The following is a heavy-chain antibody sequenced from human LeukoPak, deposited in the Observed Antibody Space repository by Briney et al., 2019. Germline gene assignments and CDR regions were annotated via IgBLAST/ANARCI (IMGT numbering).Heavy chain of an antibody. J-gene: IGHJ4*02. V-gene: IGHV4-59*12. Sequence: EASETLSLTCTVSGGSISNNYWTWIRQPPGKGLEYIACIYYTGGTNYNPSLKSRVTISVDTSKNQFSLKLSSVTAADTAVYYCVSAHSWDSSSGSFYYFDYWGQGTLVTVSS. CDR2: IYYTGGT. CDR1: GGSISNNY. CDR3: VSAHSWDSSSGSFYYFDY. D-gene: IGHD6-19*01.